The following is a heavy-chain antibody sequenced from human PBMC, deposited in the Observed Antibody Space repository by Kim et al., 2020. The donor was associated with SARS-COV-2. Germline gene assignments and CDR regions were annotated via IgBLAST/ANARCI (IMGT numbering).Heavy chain of an antibody. CDR2: ISRSSSYT. CDR1: GFTFSDYY. Sequence: GGSLRLSCAASGFTFSDYYMSWIRQAPGKGLEWVSYISRSSSYTNYADSVKGRFTISRDNAKNSLYLQMNSLRAEDTAVYYCARGSLTIFGVADDYWGQGTLVTVSS. D-gene: IGHD3-3*01. V-gene: IGHV3-11*05. CDR3: ARGSLTIFGVADDY. J-gene: IGHJ4*02.